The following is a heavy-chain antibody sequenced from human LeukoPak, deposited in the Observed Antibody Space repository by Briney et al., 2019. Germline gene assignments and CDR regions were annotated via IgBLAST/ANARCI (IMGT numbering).Heavy chain of an antibody. CDR3: AGGKYSHQF. Sequence: PGGSLRLSCAASGFTFRTYYMNWVRQAPGKGLEWVANINQDGSEKYYVDSVKGRFSISRDNAKNSLSLQMNSLRAEDTAVYYCAGGKYSHQFWGQGTLVTVSS. D-gene: IGHD2-21*01. CDR1: GFTFRTYY. CDR2: INQDGSEK. V-gene: IGHV3-7*04. J-gene: IGHJ4*02.